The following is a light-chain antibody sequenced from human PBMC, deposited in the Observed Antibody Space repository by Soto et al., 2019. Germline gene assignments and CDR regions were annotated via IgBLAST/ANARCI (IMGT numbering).Light chain of an antibody. V-gene: IGKV2-30*02. CDR3: MQGSYWPIT. J-gene: IGKJ5*01. CDR1: QSRVHSDGIVY. Sequence: ISLSPLSLPATLGQAASISCRTNQSRVHSDGIVYFSWFQHGPGQSPRRLIYAVSNRASGVPARFSGSGSGTDFALKISRAEAEDVGVYYCMQGSYWPITFGQGTRLEIK. CDR2: AVS.